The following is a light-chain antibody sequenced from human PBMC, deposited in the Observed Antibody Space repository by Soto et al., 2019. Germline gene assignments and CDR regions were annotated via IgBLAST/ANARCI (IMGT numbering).Light chain of an antibody. V-gene: IGKV1-33*01. Sequence: DIQMTQSPSSLSASVGDRVTITCQASQDISNYLNWYQQKPGKAPKLLINDASNWETGVPSRFSGSGSGTDFTFTTSSLQPEDIATYYCQQYDNLPPLTFGGGTKVEIK. J-gene: IGKJ4*01. CDR1: QDISNY. CDR2: DAS. CDR3: QQYDNLPPLT.